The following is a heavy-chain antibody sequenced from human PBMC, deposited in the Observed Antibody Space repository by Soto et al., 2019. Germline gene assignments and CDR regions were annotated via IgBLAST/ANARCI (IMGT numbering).Heavy chain of an antibody. CDR1: GFSFSSYD. Sequence: QVQLVESGGGVVQPGRSLRLSCVGSGFSFSSYDMNWVRQAPGTGLEWVALMSYDGSKKYYGDSVRGRVTISRDNSKNTRYLQMDQLRPEDTAIYYCAKDLKPGSRWSLGGVEHCMDVWGRGTTVSVAS. CDR2: MSYDGSKK. D-gene: IGHD3-16*01. CDR3: AKDLKPGSRWSLGGVEHCMDV. J-gene: IGHJ6*03. V-gene: IGHV3-30*18.